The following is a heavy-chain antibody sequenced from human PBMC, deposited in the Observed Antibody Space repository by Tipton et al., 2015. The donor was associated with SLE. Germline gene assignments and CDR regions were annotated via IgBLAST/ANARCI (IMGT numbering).Heavy chain of an antibody. J-gene: IGHJ6*03. V-gene: IGHV3-21*01. CDR1: GFSFSDYS. CDR3: ARVGDYYFDMDV. CDR2: ITSRSSYI. Sequence: SLRLSCAASGFSFSDYSMNWVRQAPGKGQEWVSFITSRSSYIYYADSVKGRFTVSRDNAENSLYLQMNSLRVEDTVVYFCARVGDYYFDMDVWGKGTTVTVSS.